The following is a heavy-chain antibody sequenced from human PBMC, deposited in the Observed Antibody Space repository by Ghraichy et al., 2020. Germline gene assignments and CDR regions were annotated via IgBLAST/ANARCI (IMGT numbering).Heavy chain of an antibody. CDR2: INAAGSDR. D-gene: IGHD4-17*01. V-gene: IGHV3-7*01. Sequence: GGSLRLSCAASGFTFSRHWMSWVRQAPGKGLEWVASINAAGSDRHYVESVKGRFTISRDNAKNSLSLEMNALRAEDRAVYYCARDRYGDYKDGGTDYWGQGTMVTVSS. J-gene: IGHJ4*02. CDR3: ARDRYGDYKDGGTDY. CDR1: GFTFSRHW.